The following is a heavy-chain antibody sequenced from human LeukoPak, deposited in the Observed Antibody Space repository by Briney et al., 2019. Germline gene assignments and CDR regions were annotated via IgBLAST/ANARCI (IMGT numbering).Heavy chain of an antibody. V-gene: IGHV1-69*04. CDR2: IIPILGIA. Sequence: ASVTVSCTASGGTFSSYAISWVRQAPGQGLEWMGRIIPILGIANYAQKFQGRVTITADKSTSTAYMELSSLRSEDTAVYYCATYYYDSSGYPFDYWGQGTLVTVSS. D-gene: IGHD3-22*01. CDR3: ATYYYDSSGYPFDY. CDR1: GGTFSSYA. J-gene: IGHJ4*02.